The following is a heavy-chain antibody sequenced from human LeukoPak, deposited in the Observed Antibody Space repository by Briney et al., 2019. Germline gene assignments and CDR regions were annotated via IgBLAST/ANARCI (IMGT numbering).Heavy chain of an antibody. J-gene: IGHJ4*02. CDR3: AKLRVSDASGYYSDFDS. V-gene: IGHV3-30*02. CDR1: GFTFTNYG. Sequence: GGSLRLSCGASGFTFTNYGMHWVRQAPGKELEWVAFIWFDGSHEYYADSVKGRFTISRDNSRNTLYLQMNSLRAEDSALYYCAKLRVSDASGYYSDFDSWGQGTLVTVSS. D-gene: IGHD3-22*01. CDR2: IWFDGSHE.